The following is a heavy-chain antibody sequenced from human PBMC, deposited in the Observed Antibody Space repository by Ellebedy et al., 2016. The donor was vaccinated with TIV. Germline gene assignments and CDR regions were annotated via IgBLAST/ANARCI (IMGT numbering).Heavy chain of an antibody. CDR2: VSYSGST. CDR3: ASVVGATGDY. V-gene: IGHV4-59*08. Sequence: MPSETLSLTCTVSGGSISSYYWSRIRQPPGKGLEWIGYVSYSGSTNYNPSLKSRVTISVDTSKNQFSLKLSSVTAADTAVYYCASVVGATGDYWGQGTLVTVSS. J-gene: IGHJ4*02. D-gene: IGHD1-26*01. CDR1: GGSISSYY.